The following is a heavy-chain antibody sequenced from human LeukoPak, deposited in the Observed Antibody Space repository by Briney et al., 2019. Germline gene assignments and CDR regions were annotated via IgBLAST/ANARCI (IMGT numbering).Heavy chain of an antibody. CDR3: AREGGGNAFDY. J-gene: IGHJ4*02. D-gene: IGHD4-23*01. CDR2: IYYSGST. V-gene: IGHV4-59*01. CDR1: GGSIRSYY. Sequence: PSETLSLTCTVSGGSIRSYYWSWIRQPPGKGLEWIGYIYYSGSTNYNPSLKSRVTISVDTSKNQFSLKLSSVTAADTAVYYCAREGGGNAFDYWGQGTLVTVSS.